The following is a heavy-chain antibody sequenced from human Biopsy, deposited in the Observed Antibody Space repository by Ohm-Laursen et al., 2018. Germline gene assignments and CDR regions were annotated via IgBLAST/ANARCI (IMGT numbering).Heavy chain of an antibody. Sequence: SQTLSLTYAVFGQTLSDYQRSWIRQPPGKGLVWIGQINKAGKTNYNPSLKSRVSISADASKYEFSLRLTSVTAADTAVYLCGNEVHGRDYWGQGAQVTVSS. CDR3: GNEVHGRDY. J-gene: IGHJ4*02. CDR2: INKAGKT. CDR1: GQTLSDYQ. V-gene: IGHV4-34*08. D-gene: IGHD2-15*01.